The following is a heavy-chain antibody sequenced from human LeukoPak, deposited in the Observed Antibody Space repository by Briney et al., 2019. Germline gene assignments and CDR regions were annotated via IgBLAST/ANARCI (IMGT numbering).Heavy chain of an antibody. CDR2: TRATTTDI. CDR3: ARVYDYVWGSYRYTGAFDI. Sequence: PAGSLRLSCAAAAFTFSANHMSWNGQAQGKERGWVSYTRATTTDIHYTDSVQSRFTISRDKAKNSLYLQMNSLRAEDTALYHCARVYDYVWGSYRYTGAFDIWGQGTMVTVSS. D-gene: IGHD3-16*02. J-gene: IGHJ3*02. V-gene: IGHV3-11*01. CDR1: AFTFSANH.